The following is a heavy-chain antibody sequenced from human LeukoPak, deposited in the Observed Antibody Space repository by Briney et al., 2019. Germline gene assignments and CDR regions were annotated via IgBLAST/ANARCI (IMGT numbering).Heavy chain of an antibody. CDR3: ASASVYYYDSSGYGRAFDI. Sequence: SVKVSCKASGYTFSSYAISWVRQAPGQGLEWMGGIIPIFGTANYAQKFQGRVTITADESTSTAYMELSSLRSEDTAVYYCASASVYYYDSSGYGRAFDIWGQGTMVTVSS. D-gene: IGHD3-22*01. CDR2: IIPIFGTA. V-gene: IGHV1-69*13. J-gene: IGHJ3*02. CDR1: GYTFSSYA.